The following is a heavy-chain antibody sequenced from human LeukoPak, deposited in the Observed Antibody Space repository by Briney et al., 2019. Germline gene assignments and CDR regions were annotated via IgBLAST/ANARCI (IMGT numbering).Heavy chain of an antibody. CDR2: IYHSGST. V-gene: IGHV4-34*01. J-gene: IGHJ3*02. D-gene: IGHD1-1*01. CDR1: GGSFSGYY. CDR3: ARGPRTGTTGLRCFDI. Sequence: SETLSLTCAVYGGSFSGYYWSWIRQPPGKGLEWIGYIYHSGSTYYNPSLKSRVTISVDRSKNQFSLKLSSVTAADTAVYYCARGPRTGTTGLRCFDIWGQGTMVTVSS.